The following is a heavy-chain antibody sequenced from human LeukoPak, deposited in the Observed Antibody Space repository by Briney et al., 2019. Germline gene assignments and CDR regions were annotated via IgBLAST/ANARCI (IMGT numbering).Heavy chain of an antibody. V-gene: IGHV4-34*01. CDR1: GGSFSGYY. D-gene: IGHD6-19*01. Sequence: KASETLSLTCAVYGGSFSGYYWSWIRQPPGKGLEWIGEISHSGSTNYNPSLKSRVTISVDTSKNQFSLKLSSVTAADTAVYYCARVAQGKAVAGFDYWGQGTLVTVSS. CDR2: ISHSGST. CDR3: ARVAQGKAVAGFDY. J-gene: IGHJ4*02.